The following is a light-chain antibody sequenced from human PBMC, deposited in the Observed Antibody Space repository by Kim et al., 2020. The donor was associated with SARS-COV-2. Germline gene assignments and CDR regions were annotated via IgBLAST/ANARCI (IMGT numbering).Light chain of an antibody. CDR1: QNVNSAS. CDR3: QQYGASLPYT. Sequence: SPGQRATLSCRASQNVNSASLAWYQQKPGQAPSLLIYAASTRATSIPDSFSGSGSGTDFTLTISRLETEDFAVYYCQQYGASLPYTFGQGTKLEIK. CDR2: AAS. V-gene: IGKV3-20*01. J-gene: IGKJ2*01.